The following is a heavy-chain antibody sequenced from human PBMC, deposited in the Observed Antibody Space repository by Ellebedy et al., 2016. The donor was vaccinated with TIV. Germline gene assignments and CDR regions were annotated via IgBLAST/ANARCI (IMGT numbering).Heavy chain of an antibody. V-gene: IGHV2-5*02. CDR2: IYWDENK. CDR3: AHGQGWSLDY. CDR1: GFSLSTTAVG. Sequence: SGPTLVKPTQTLTLTCTFSGFSLSTTAVGVGWIRQPPGKALEWLSFIYWDENKYYSPSRKSRLTITKDTSKNQVVLTVTNMDPVDTATYYCAHGQGWSLDYWGQGTLVTVSS. J-gene: IGHJ4*02. D-gene: IGHD6-19*01.